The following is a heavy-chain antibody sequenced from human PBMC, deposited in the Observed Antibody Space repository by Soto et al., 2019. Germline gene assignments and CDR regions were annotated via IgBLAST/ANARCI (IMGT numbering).Heavy chain of an antibody. CDR1: GGSFSGYY. J-gene: IGHJ5*02. CDR2: INHSGST. Sequence: SETLSLTCAVYGGSFSGYYWSWIRQPPGKGLEWIGEINHSGSTNYNPSLKSRVTISVDTSKNQFSLKLSSVTAADTAVYYCARGRRYDSWSGYYGYRLNWFDPWGQGTLVTVSS. CDR3: ARGRRYDSWSGYYGYRLNWFDP. V-gene: IGHV4-34*01. D-gene: IGHD3-3*01.